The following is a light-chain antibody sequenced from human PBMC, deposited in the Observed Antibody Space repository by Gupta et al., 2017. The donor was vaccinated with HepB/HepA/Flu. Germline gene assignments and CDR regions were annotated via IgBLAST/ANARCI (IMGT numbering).Light chain of an antibody. CDR2: GAS. J-gene: IGKJ5*01. Sequence: EIVMTQSPATLSVSPGERATLSCRASQSVSSNLAWYQQKPGQAPRLLIYGASTRATGIPARFSGSGSGTEFTLTISRRHSEDFAVYYCQQYNNWPPPTFGPGTQLEIK. CDR3: QQYNNWPPPT. CDR1: QSVSSN. V-gene: IGKV3-15*01.